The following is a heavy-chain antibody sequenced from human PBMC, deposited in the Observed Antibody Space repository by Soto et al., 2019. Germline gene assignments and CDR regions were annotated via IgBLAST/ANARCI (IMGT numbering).Heavy chain of an antibody. V-gene: IGHV4-39*01. CDR2: IYYSGST. CDR1: GGSISSSSYY. D-gene: IGHD5-18*01. J-gene: IGHJ6*02. Sequence: SETLSLTCTVSGGSISSSSYYWGWIRQPPGKGLEWIGSIYYSGSTYYNPSLKSRVTISVDTSKNQFSLKLSSVTAADTAVYYCARRKDKDMVRYYYYGMDVWGQGTTVTVSS. CDR3: ARRKDKDMVRYYYYGMDV.